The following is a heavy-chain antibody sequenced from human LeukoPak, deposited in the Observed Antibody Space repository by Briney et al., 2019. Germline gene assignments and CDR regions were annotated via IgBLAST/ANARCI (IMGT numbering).Heavy chain of an antibody. J-gene: IGHJ2*01. D-gene: IGHD4-23*01. Sequence: SQTLSLTCTVSGGSISSGDYYWSWIRQPPGKGLEWIGYIYYSGSTYYNPSLKSRVTISVDTSKNQFSPKLSSVTAADTAVYYCASRYEGGNYGADWYFDLWGRGTLVTVSS. CDR1: GGSISSGDYY. CDR2: IYYSGST. CDR3: ASRYEGGNYGADWYFDL. V-gene: IGHV4-30-4*01.